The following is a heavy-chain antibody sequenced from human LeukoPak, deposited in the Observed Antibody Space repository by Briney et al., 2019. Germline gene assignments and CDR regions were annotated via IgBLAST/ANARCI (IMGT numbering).Heavy chain of an antibody. CDR1: GGTFSSYA. CDR3: ARSSIIATAGPFYFDY. V-gene: IGHV1-69*06. Sequence: ASVKVSCKASGGTFSSYAISWVRQAPGQGLEWMGGIIPIFGTANYAQKFQGRVTITADKSTSTAYMELSSLRSEDTAVYHCARSSIIATAGPFYFDYWGQGTLVTVSS. CDR2: IIPIFGTA. D-gene: IGHD6-13*01. J-gene: IGHJ4*02.